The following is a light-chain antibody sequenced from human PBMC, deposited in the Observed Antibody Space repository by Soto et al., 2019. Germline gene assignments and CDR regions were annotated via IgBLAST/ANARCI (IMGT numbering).Light chain of an antibody. CDR2: ENN. V-gene: IGLV1-51*02. Sequence: QSALTQPPSVSAAPGQKVTISCSGSSSNIGNNDVSWYQQLPGTAPKLLIYENNKRPSGIPDRFSGSKSGTSATLGITGLQTGDEADYYCGTWDTSLGAGVFGGGTKLTVL. CDR3: GTWDTSLGAGV. CDR1: SSNIGNND. J-gene: IGLJ3*02.